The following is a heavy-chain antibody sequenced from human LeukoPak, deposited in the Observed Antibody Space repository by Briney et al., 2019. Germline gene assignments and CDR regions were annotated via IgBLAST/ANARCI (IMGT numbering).Heavy chain of an antibody. CDR1: GFTFSSYG. V-gene: IGHV3-33*01. Sequence: GGSLRLSCAASGFTFSSYGMHWVRQAPGKELEWVAVMYYDGISKYYADSVKGRFTISRDNSMNTLYLQMNSLRAEDTAVYFCARDLYCSGGSCLYFDYWGQGTLVTVSS. CDR3: ARDLYCSGGSCLYFDY. J-gene: IGHJ4*02. CDR2: MYYDGISK. D-gene: IGHD2-15*01.